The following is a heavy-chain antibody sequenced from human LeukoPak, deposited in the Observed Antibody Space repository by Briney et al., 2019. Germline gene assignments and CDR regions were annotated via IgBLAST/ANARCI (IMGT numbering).Heavy chain of an antibody. CDR1: GYTFTGYY. Sequence: GASVKVSCKASGYTFTGYYMHWVRQAPGQGLEWMGWINPNSGGTNYAQKLQGRVTMTTDTSTSTAYMELRSLRSDDTAVYYCARDTRGSYYPLDYWGQGTLVTVSS. CDR3: ARDTRGSYYPLDY. V-gene: IGHV1-2*02. D-gene: IGHD1-26*01. J-gene: IGHJ4*02. CDR2: INPNSGGT.